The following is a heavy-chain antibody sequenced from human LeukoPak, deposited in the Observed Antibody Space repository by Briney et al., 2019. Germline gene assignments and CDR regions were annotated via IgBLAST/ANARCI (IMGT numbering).Heavy chain of an antibody. V-gene: IGHV1-69*13. CDR2: IIPIFGTA. J-gene: IGHJ6*03. CDR3: ARAGEDIVVVPAAMDYYYMDV. Sequence: SVKVSCKASGGTFSSYAISWVRQAPGQGLEWMGGIIPIFGTANYAQKFQGRVTITADESTSTAYMELSSLRSGDTAVYYCARAGEDIVVVPAAMDYYYMDVWGKGTTVTVSS. D-gene: IGHD2-2*01. CDR1: GGTFSSYA.